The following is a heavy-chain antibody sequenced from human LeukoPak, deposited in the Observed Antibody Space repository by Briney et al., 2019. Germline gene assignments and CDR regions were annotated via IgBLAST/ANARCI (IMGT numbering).Heavy chain of an antibody. CDR3: AKGAGYSGHDLSSYFDY. Sequence: GGALGLSCAASEFTFNIYAMIGVRRARAKGLEGGSAISGSAGGTYYADSVEGRFTISRDNSKNTLYLLMHSLRAEDTAVYYCAKGAGYSGHDLSSYFDYWGQGILVTVSS. J-gene: IGHJ4*02. D-gene: IGHD5-12*01. CDR1: EFTFNIYA. V-gene: IGHV3-23*01. CDR2: ISGSAGGT.